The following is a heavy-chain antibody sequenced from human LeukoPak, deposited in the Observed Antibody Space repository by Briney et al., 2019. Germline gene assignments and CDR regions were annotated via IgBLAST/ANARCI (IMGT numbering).Heavy chain of an antibody. CDR3: AKDSSGWSPESAGLDY. J-gene: IGHJ4*02. CDR1: GFSFSSYA. V-gene: IGHV3-30*18. D-gene: IGHD6-19*01. Sequence: GGSLRLSCAASGFSFSSYAMRWLRQAPGKGLEWVTIISYNATNKYYADSVKGRFTIFRDNSKNTLYLQMNSLRAEDTAVYYCAKDSSGWSPESAGLDYWGQGTLVTVSS. CDR2: ISYNATNK.